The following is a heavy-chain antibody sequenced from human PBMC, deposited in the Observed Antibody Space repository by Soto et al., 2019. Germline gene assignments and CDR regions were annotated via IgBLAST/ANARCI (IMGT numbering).Heavy chain of an antibody. V-gene: IGHV3-74*01. Sequence: EGQLVEAGGGVVQPGESLRRSCAASGFTFDYYWMHWVRQAPGKGLVWVSRVHRGGTTTTYGDSVKGRFTSTRDNARNTVSLQMSSLRAEDTAIYYWARGDRGGFDLWGHGTMVTVSS. CDR3: ARGDRGGFDL. J-gene: IGHJ3*01. D-gene: IGHD3-10*01. CDR1: GFTFDYYW. CDR2: VHRGGTTT.